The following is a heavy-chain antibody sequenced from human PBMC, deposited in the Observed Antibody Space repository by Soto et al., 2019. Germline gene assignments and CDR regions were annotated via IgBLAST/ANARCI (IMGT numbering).Heavy chain of an antibody. CDR2: ISYDGRNK. CDR3: ARGGGGWYANPLDY. Sequence: QVQLVESGGGVVQPGRSLRLSCAASGFTFSSYAMHWVRQAPGKGLEWVAVISYDGRNKYYADSVKGRFTISRDNSKNTLYLQMNSLRAADTAVYYCARGGGGWYANPLDYWGQGTLVTVSS. D-gene: IGHD6-19*01. CDR1: GFTFSSYA. J-gene: IGHJ4*02. V-gene: IGHV3-30*04.